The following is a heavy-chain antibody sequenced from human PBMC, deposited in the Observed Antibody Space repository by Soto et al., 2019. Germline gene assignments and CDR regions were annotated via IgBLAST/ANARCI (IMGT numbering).Heavy chain of an antibody. V-gene: IGHV4-4*09. CDR1: SAPITKYY. J-gene: IGHJ4*02. CDR3: GRLHNFMNWCFDS. Sequence: QAQLQESGPGLVKPSETLSLTCTVSSAPITKYYWGWVRQAPGRGPEWIGFTHHSGYISYSPSLKSRATISVDPPKNQVSLKLTSVTAADTAVYYCGRLHNFMNWCFDSWRQGVLVTVSS. D-gene: IGHD2-15*01. CDR2: THHSGYI.